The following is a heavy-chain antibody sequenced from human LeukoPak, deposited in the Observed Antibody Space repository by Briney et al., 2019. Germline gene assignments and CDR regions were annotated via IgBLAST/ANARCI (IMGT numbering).Heavy chain of an antibody. CDR2: ITSSGGST. J-gene: IGHJ4*02. Sequence: PGGSLRLSCAASGFTFSSYSMNWVRQAPGKGLGWVSAITSSGGSTYYGDSVKGRFTISRDNSRNTLYLQMNSLRVDDTAVYYCARDLCWGCFDDWGQGNLVTVSS. CDR1: GFTFSSYS. D-gene: IGHD3-10*02. CDR3: ARDLCWGCFDD. V-gene: IGHV3-23*01.